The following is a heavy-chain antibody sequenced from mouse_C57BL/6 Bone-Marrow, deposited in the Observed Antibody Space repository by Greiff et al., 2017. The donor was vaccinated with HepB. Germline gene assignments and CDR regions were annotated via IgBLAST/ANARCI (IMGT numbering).Heavy chain of an antibody. V-gene: IGHV14-1*01. CDR2: IDPEDGDT. CDR3: TTRDYYGSSYVAMDY. J-gene: IGHJ4*01. Sequence: VHVKQSGAELVRPGASVKLSCTASGFNFKDYYMHWVKQRPEQGLEWIGRIDPEDGDTEYAPKFQGKATMTADTSSNPAYLQLSSLTSEDSAVYYCTTRDYYGSSYVAMDYWGQGTSVTVSS. CDR1: GFNFKDYY. D-gene: IGHD1-1*01.